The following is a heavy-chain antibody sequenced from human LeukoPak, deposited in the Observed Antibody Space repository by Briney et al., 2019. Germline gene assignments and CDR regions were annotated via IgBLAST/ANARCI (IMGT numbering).Heavy chain of an antibody. V-gene: IGHV4-59*08. CDR2: IYYSGST. D-gene: IGHD3/OR15-3a*01. CDR3: ARQTGSGLFILP. J-gene: IGHJ4*02. Sequence: PSETLSLTCTVSGGSISSYYWSWIRQPPGKGLEWIGYIYYSGSTNYNPSLKSRVTISVDTSKNQFSLRLTSVTAADTAVYYCARQTGSGLFILPGGQGTLVTVSS. CDR1: GGSISSYY.